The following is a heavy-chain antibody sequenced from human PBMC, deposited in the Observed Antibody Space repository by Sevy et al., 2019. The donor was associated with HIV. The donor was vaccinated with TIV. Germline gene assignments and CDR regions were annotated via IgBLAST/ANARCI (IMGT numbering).Heavy chain of an antibody. J-gene: IGHJ4*02. CDR2: IYYSGST. Sequence: SETLSLTCTVSGGSISSGDYYWSWIRQPPGKGREWIGYIYYSGSTYYNPSLKSRVTISVKTSKNQFSLKLSSVTAADTAVYYCAGERKMATIVYWGQGTLVTVSS. CDR3: AGERKMATIVY. D-gene: IGHD5-12*01. CDR1: GGSISSGDYY. V-gene: IGHV4-30-4*01.